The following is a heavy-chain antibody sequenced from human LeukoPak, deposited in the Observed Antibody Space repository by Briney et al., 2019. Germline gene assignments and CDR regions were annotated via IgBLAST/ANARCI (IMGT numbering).Heavy chain of an antibody. J-gene: IGHJ4*02. CDR1: GFTFSIYA. V-gene: IGHV3-23*01. Sequence: GGSLRLSCAASGFTFSIYAMNWVRQAPGKGLEWVSSISGSGDTTWYADSVKGRFTISRDNSKNTLYLQMNSLRAEDTAVYSCATTIISDFDYWGQGTLVTVPS. D-gene: IGHD3-10*01. CDR2: ISGSGDTT. CDR3: ATTIISDFDY.